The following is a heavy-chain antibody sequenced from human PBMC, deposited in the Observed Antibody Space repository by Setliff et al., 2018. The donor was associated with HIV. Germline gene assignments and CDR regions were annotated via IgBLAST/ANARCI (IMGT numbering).Heavy chain of an antibody. V-gene: IGHV3-15*01. Sequence: GGSLRLSCAASGFTFSNAWMSWVRQAPGKGLEWVGRIKSKTDGGTTDYAAPVKGRFTVSRDDSKNTLYLQMNSLKTEDTAVYYCTTVNYGDYYYYYMDVWGKGTTVTVSS. D-gene: IGHD4-17*01. CDR1: GFTFSNAW. J-gene: IGHJ6*03. CDR2: IKSKTDGGTT. CDR3: TTVNYGDYYYYYMDV.